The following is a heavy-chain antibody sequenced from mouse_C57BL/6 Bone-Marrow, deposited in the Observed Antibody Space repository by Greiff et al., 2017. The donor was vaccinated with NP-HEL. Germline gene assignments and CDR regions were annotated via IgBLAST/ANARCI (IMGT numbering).Heavy chain of an antibody. CDR2: ILPSIGRT. Sequence: QVQLQQSGSELRSPGSSVKLSCKDFDSEVFPIAYMSWVRQKPGHGFEWIGGILPSIGRTIYGEKFEDKATLDADTLSNTAYLELNSLTSEDSAIYYCARGDYSNYDWYFDVWGTGTTVTVSS. J-gene: IGHJ1*03. D-gene: IGHD2-5*01. V-gene: IGHV15-2*01. CDR1: DSEVFPIAY. CDR3: ARGDYSNYDWYFDV.